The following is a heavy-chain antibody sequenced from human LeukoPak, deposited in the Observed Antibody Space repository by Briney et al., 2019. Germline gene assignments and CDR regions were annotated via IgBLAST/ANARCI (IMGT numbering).Heavy chain of an antibody. D-gene: IGHD1-26*01. CDR3: TRDSGTYNWLDP. CDR1: GFTFSGSA. V-gene: IGHV3-73*01. J-gene: IGHJ5*02. CDR2: IDKKDNFYAT. Sequence: PGGSLRLSCAASGFTFSGSAIHWVRQSFGKGLEWVGHIDKKDNFYATTSAASVTGRFTISRDDSKNTAYLQMNSLKTEDTALYYCTRDSGTYNWLDPWGQGTLVTVSS.